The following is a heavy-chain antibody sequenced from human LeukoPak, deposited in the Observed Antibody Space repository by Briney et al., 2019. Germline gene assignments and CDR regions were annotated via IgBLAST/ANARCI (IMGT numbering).Heavy chain of an antibody. Sequence: GGSLRLSCAASRFTFSRYGMNWVRQAPGKGLEWVSSISSGSSHIYYADSVKSRFTNCRDNAENALYMQMHSLRAEDTAVYYCARDAYCSSNFCSNCFDCWGQGTLVTVSS. CDR2: ISSGSSHI. CDR1: RFTFSRYG. J-gene: IGHJ4*02. V-gene: IGHV3-21*01. D-gene: IGHD2-2*01. CDR3: ARDAYCSSNFCSNCFDC.